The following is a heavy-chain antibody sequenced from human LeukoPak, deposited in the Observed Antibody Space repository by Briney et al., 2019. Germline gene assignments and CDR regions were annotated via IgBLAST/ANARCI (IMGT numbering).Heavy chain of an antibody. CDR2: LYSDGRT. CDR3: ARGGGYYPIDY. J-gene: IGHJ4*02. Sequence: PGGSLRLSCVASGFTVNSNYMNWVRQAPGKGLEWVSVLYSDGRTYYADSVKGRFTISRDTSKNTLYLQVNSLRAEDTAVYYCARGGGYYPIDYWGQGTLVTVSS. CDR1: GFTVNSNY. V-gene: IGHV3-53*01. D-gene: IGHD2-15*01.